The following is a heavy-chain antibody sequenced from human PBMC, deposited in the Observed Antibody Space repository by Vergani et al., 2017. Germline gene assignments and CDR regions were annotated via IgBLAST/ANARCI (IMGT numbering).Heavy chain of an antibody. J-gene: IGHJ4*02. Sequence: EVQLLESGGGLVQPGGSLRLSCEASGCSFPGYAMSWVRQAPGKGLEWVSSVSGSSATPYYADSVKGRFIISRDNSKNTRHLQLNSLRADDTAVYYCTEGSRGYTGYCFDYWGQGTLATVSS. V-gene: IGHV3-23*01. CDR1: GCSFPGYA. CDR2: VSGSSATP. D-gene: IGHD5-12*01. CDR3: TEGSRGYTGYCFDY.